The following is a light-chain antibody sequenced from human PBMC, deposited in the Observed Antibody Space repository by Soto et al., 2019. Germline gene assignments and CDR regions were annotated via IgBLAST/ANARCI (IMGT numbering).Light chain of an antibody. J-gene: IGKJ1*01. CDR2: DAS. V-gene: IGKV1-5*01. Sequence: DIQLTQSPSTLSASVGDRITITCRASQSIGTWLAWYQHRPGEGPKLLIHDASSLDSGVPSRFSGSGSATEFSLTISSLESGDSGTYHCQQYATYAPSTFGQGTKVDIK. CDR3: QQYATYAPST. CDR1: QSIGTW.